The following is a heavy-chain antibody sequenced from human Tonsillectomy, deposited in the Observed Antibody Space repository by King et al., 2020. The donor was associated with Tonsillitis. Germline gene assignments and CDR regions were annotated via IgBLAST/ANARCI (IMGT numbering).Heavy chain of an antibody. CDR2: IWYDGSKI. J-gene: IGHJ6*03. CDR3: ARGGYYYYYMDV. Sequence: VQLVESGGGVVQPGRSLRLSCAASGFTFSSYGMHWVRQAPGTGLEWVAVIWYDGSKIYYADSVKGRFTISRDNSKNTLSLQMNSLRAEDTAVYYCARGGYYYYYMDVWGKGTTVTVSS. V-gene: IGHV3-33*08. CDR1: GFTFSSYG.